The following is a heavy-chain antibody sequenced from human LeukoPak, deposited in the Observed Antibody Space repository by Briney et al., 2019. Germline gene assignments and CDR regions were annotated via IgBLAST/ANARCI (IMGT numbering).Heavy chain of an antibody. CDR3: ARDQYSGHWYYALDV. J-gene: IGHJ3*01. CDR2: ISSSISVI. D-gene: IGHD6-19*01. Sequence: GGSLRLSCAASGFTFSSYSMNWVRQAPGKGLEWVSYISSSISVIYYADSVKGRFTISRDNAKNSLYLQMNSLRDEDTAVYYCARDQYSGHWYYALDVWGQGTMVTVSS. CDR1: GFTFSSYS. V-gene: IGHV3-48*02.